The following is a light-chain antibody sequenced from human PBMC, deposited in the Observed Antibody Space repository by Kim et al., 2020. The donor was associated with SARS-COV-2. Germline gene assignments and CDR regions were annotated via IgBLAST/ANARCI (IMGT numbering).Light chain of an antibody. CDR3: NSRDSNDNVV. CDR2: GKN. J-gene: IGLJ2*01. Sequence: SSGLTQDPAVSVALGQTVRITCQGDSLRSYYATWYQQKPGQAPIVVIYGKNNRPSGIPDRFSGSSSGNTASLTINGTQAGDEADYYCNSRDSNDNVVFGGGTQLTVL. CDR1: SLRSYY. V-gene: IGLV3-19*01.